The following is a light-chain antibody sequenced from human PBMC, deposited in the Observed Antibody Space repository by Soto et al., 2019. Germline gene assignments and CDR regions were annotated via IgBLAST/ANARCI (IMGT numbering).Light chain of an antibody. CDR2: GAS. J-gene: IGKJ1*01. CDR1: QSVNSN. V-gene: IGKV3-15*01. Sequence: ETVMTQSPATLSVSPGERATLSCRASQSVNSNLAWYQQKLGQAPRVLIFGASTRATGIPARFSGSGSGTEFTLTISSLQSEDFAVYYCQQYNNWPQTFGQGTKVDIK. CDR3: QQYNNWPQT.